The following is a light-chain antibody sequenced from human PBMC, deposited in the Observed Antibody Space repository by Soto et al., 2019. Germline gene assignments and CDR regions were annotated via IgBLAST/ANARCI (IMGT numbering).Light chain of an antibody. CDR3: QQYNNWTST. V-gene: IGKV3-15*01. CDR2: GTS. J-gene: IGKJ2*01. Sequence: EIVMTQSPVALSVSPGERAALSCRASPSVGRNFAWYQQRPGQAPRVLIYGTSTRATGVPARFSGSGSGTDFTLTISSLQSEAFAVYYCQQYNNWTSTFGQGTRLEIK. CDR1: PSVGRN.